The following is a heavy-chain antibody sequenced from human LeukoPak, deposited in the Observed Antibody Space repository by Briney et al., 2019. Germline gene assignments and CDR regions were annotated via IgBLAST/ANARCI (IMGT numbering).Heavy chain of an antibody. J-gene: IGHJ5*02. CDR2: FDPEDGET. V-gene: IGHV1-24*01. CDR1: GYTLTELS. CDR3: AKDKPLLWSGDLNGEWFDP. D-gene: IGHD3-10*01. Sequence: ASVKVSCKVSGYTLTELSMHWVRQAPGKGLEWMGGFDPEDGETIYAQKFQGRVTMTEDTSTDTAYMELSSLRSEDTAVYYCAKDKPLLWSGDLNGEWFDPWGQGTLVTVSS.